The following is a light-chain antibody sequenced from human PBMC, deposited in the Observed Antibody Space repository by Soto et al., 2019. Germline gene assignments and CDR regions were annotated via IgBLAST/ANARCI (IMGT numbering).Light chain of an antibody. Sequence: EIVLTQSPGTLSLSPGERATLSCMASQSVSNNYLAWYQQKPGQAPRLLIYDASNRATGIPARFSGSGSGTDFTLTISSLEPEDFAVYYCQQRSNWPPTFGQGTRLEIK. CDR2: DAS. V-gene: IGKV3-11*01. CDR3: QQRSNWPPT. CDR1: QSVSNNY. J-gene: IGKJ5*01.